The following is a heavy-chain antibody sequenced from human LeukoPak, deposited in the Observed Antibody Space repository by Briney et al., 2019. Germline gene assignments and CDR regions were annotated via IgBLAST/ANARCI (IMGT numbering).Heavy chain of an antibody. Sequence: SETLSLTCTVSGGSISSSSYYWGWIRQPPGKGLEWIGSIYHSGSTYYNPSLKSRVTISVDTSKNQFSLKLSSVTAADTAVYYCARLLGVVVPAAIGYWGQGTLVTVSS. J-gene: IGHJ4*02. CDR2: IYHSGST. CDR3: ARLLGVVVPAAIGY. D-gene: IGHD2-2*01. V-gene: IGHV4-39*07. CDR1: GGSISSSSYY.